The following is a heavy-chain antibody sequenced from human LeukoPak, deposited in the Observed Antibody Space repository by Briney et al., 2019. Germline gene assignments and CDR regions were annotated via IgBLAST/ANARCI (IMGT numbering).Heavy chain of an antibody. Sequence: SVKVSCKASGGTFSSYAISWVRQAPGQGLEWMGGIIPIFGTANYAQKFQGRVTITADESTSTAYMELSSLRSEDTAVYYCARGSSSSVDYYYYYYMDVWGKGTTVTVSS. D-gene: IGHD6-6*01. J-gene: IGHJ6*03. CDR2: IIPIFGTA. CDR3: ARGSSSSVDYYYYYYMDV. V-gene: IGHV1-69*13. CDR1: GGTFSSYA.